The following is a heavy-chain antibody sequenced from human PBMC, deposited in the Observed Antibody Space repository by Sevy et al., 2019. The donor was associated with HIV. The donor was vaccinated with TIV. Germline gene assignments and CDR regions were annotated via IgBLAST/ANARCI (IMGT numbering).Heavy chain of an antibody. V-gene: IGHV3-15*01. Sequence: GGSLRLSCGASGFTVSDAWMSWVRQAPGKGLEWVGRIKSKSDGGTTDYVAPVKGRFTISRDDSKNTLYLQMSSLKTEDTAVYYCTTAPGVTIVGVVKDYWGQGTLVTVSS. CDR1: GFTVSDAW. CDR3: TTAPGVTIVGVVKDY. J-gene: IGHJ4*02. CDR2: IKSKSDGGTT. D-gene: IGHD3-3*01.